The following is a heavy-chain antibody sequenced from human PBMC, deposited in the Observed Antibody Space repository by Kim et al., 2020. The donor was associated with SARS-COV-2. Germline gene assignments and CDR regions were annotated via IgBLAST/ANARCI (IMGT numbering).Heavy chain of an antibody. J-gene: IGHJ5*02. CDR2: INHSGST. D-gene: IGHD6-6*01. CDR3: ARGQCGAARRSCGNWFDP. Sequence: SETLSLTCAVYGGYFSGYYWSWIRQPAGKGLEWIGEINHSGSTNYNPSLKSRVTISADTSKNQFSLRLSSVTAADTAVYYCARGQCGAARRSCGNWFDPWGQGTLVNVSS. CDR1: GGYFSGYY. V-gene: IGHV4-34*01.